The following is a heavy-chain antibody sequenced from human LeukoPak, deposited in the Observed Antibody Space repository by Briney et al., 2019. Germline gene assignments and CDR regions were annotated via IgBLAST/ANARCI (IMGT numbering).Heavy chain of an antibody. CDR3: ARASRPEYYDSSGYLSY. CDR1: GYTFTSYY. Sequence: ASVKVSCKASGYTFTSYYMHWVRQAPGQGLEWMGIINPSGGSTSYAQKFQGRVTMTRDMSTSTVYMELSSLRSEDTAVYYCARASRPEYYDSSGYLSYWGQGTLVTVSS. J-gene: IGHJ4*02. D-gene: IGHD3-22*01. CDR2: INPSGGST. V-gene: IGHV1-46*01.